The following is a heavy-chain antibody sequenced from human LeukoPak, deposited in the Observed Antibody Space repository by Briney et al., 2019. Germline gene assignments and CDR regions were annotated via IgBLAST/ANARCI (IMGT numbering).Heavy chain of an antibody. V-gene: IGHV3-7*01. CDR3: ARDYGNWATTPLDY. CDR2: IKQDGSEK. Sequence: GGSLRLSCAASGFTFSSYWMSWVRQAPGKGLEWVANIKQDGSEKYYVDSVKGRFTISRDNSKNTLFLQVNSLRVEDTAVYYCARDYGNWATTPLDYWGQGTLVTVSS. CDR1: GFTFSSYW. J-gene: IGHJ4*02. D-gene: IGHD4-17*01.